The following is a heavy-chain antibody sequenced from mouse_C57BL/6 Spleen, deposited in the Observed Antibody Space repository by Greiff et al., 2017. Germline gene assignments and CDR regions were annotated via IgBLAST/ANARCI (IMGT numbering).Heavy chain of an antibody. CDR1: GYTFTSYW. J-gene: IGHJ4*01. D-gene: IGHD3-3*01. CDR2: IDPSDSST. V-gene: IGHV1-59*01. Sequence: QVQLQQPGAELVRPGTSVKLSCKASGYTFTSYWMHWVKQRPGQGLEWIGVIDPSDSSTNYNQKFKGKATLTVDTSSSTSYMQLSSLTSEDSAVYYCARRAGTFYAMDYWGQGTSVTVSS. CDR3: ARRAGTFYAMDY.